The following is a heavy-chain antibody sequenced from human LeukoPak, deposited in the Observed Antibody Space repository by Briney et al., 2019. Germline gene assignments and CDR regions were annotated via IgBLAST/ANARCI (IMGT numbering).Heavy chain of an antibody. V-gene: IGHV3-30-3*01. Sequence: PGGSLRLFCAASGFTFSSYAMHWVRQAPGKGLEWVAVISYDGSNKYYADSVKGRFTISRDNSKNTLYLQMNSLRAEDTAVYYCAREDMVNDAFDIWGQGTMVTVSS. CDR3: AREDMVNDAFDI. CDR1: GFTFSSYA. D-gene: IGHD5-18*01. J-gene: IGHJ3*02. CDR2: ISYDGSNK.